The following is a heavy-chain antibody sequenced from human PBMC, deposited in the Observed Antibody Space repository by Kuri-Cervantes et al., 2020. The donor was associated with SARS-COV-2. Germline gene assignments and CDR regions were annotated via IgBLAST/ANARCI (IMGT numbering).Heavy chain of an antibody. J-gene: IGHJ3*02. D-gene: IGHD2-15*01. CDR3: ARENPYCSGGSCYSGAFDI. V-gene: IGHV3-33*01. CDR2: IRYDGSNK. CDR1: GFTFSSYS. Sequence: LSLTCAASGFTFSSYSMHWVRQAPGKGLEWVAVIRYDGSNKYYADSVKGRFTISRDNSKNTLYLQMNSLRAEDTAVYYCARENPYCSGGSCYSGAFDIWGQGTMVTVSS.